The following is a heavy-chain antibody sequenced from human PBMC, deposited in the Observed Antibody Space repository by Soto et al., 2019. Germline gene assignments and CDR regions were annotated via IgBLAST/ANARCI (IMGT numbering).Heavy chain of an antibody. D-gene: IGHD1-7*01. V-gene: IGHV3-23*01. CDR3: XXXARTATTNWGAFDV. CDR1: GFTFNTYV. CDR2: ISYSADKT. Sequence: EVQLLESGGGLVQPGGSLRLSCAASGFTFNTYVMNWVRQAPGKGLEWVSTISYSADKTHYADSVKGRFTISRDNSRDTLFLQMNXXXADXXAXXXXXXXARTATTNWGAFDVWGQGTMVTVSS. J-gene: IGHJ3*01.